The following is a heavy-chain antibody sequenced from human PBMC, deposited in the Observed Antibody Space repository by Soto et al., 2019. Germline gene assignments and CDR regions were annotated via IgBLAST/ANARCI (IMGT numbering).Heavy chain of an antibody. CDR2: IIPIFGTA. V-gene: IGHV1-69*13. CDR3: ARARGYSYGYYYYYGMDV. J-gene: IGHJ6*02. D-gene: IGHD5-18*01. Sequence: SVKVSCKASGGTFSSYAISWVRQAPGQGLEWMGGIIPIFGTANYAQKFQGRVTITADESTSTAYMELSSLRSEDTAVYYCARARGYSYGYYYYYGMDVWGQGTTVTVSS. CDR1: GGTFSSYA.